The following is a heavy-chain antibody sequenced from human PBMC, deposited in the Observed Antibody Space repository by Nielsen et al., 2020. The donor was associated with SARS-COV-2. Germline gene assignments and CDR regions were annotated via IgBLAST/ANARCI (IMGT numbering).Heavy chain of an antibody. CDR2: IKQDGSEK. J-gene: IGHJ5*02. CDR1: GFTFSSYW. D-gene: IGHD4-11*01. Sequence: GESLKISCAASGFTFSSYWMSWVRQAPGKGLEWVANIKQDGSEKYYVDSVKGRFTISRDNAKNSLYLQMNSLRAEDTALYYCARDYSNDGWFDPWGQGTLVTVSS. V-gene: IGHV3-7*01. CDR3: ARDYSNDGWFDP.